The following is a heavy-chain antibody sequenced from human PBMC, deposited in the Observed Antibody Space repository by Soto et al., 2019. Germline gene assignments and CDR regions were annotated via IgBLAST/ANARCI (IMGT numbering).Heavy chain of an antibody. Sequence: PGGSLRLSCAASGFTFSNYAMTWVRQAPGKGLDWVAGLSISGGRTYYADSVKGRFTISRDNSKKTVYLQMNSLRAEDTAVYYFSKDRCGGGSCYNFDYWGQGTPVTVSS. J-gene: IGHJ4*02. V-gene: IGHV3-23*01. CDR1: GFTFSNYA. D-gene: IGHD2-15*01. CDR3: SKDRCGGGSCYNFDY. CDR2: LSISGGRT.